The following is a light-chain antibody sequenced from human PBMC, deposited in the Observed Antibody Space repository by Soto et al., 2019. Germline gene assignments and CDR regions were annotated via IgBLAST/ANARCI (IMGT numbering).Light chain of an antibody. CDR1: SSNIGNNY. CDR3: GTWDSSLSVPVV. Sequence: QSVLTQPPSVSAAPGQKVTISCSGSSSNIGNNYVSWYQQLPGTAPKLLIYDNNMRPSGIPDRFSGSKSGTSATLGITGLQTGDEADYYCGTWDSSLSVPVVFGGGTKLTVL. J-gene: IGLJ2*01. CDR2: DNN. V-gene: IGLV1-51*01.